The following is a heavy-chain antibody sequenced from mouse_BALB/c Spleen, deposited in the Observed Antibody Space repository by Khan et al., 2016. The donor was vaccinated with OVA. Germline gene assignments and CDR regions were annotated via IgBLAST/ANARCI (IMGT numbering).Heavy chain of an antibody. CDR1: GFSLTTDG. CDR3: ASASYYGAWFAY. V-gene: IGHV2-9*02. Sequence: QVQLKESGPGLVAPSQSLSLTCTVSGFSLTTDGVHWVRRPLGKGLEGRGVIWAGGSTNYNSALMSRLSTSKDNTTRQDFLQMKSSETADPALTYCASASYYGAWFAYWGQGTLVTVSS. CDR2: IWAGGST. J-gene: IGHJ3*01. D-gene: IGHD1-1*01.